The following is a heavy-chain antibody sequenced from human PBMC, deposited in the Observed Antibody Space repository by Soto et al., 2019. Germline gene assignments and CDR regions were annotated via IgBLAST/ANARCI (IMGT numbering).Heavy chain of an antibody. CDR2: IVVGSGNT. Sequence: SVKVSCKASGFTFTSSAMQWGRQAREQRLEWIGWIVVGSGNTNYAQKFQERVTITRDMSTSTAYMELSSLRSEDTAVYYCAVDHSTNYYYYGMDVRGQRTTVTVSS. V-gene: IGHV1-58*02. CDR1: GFTFTSSA. J-gene: IGHJ6*02. D-gene: IGHD6-13*01. CDR3: AVDHSTNYYYYGMDV.